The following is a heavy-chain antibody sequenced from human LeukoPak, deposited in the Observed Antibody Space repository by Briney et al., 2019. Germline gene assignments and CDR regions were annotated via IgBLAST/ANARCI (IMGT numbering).Heavy chain of an antibody. V-gene: IGHV3-30*18. CDR3: AKEGGWANYYYYYMDV. CDR2: ISYDGSNK. CDR1: GFTFSSYG. J-gene: IGHJ6*03. D-gene: IGHD6-19*01. Sequence: GRSLRLSCAASGFTFSSYGMHWVRQAPGKGLEWVAVISYDGSNKYYADSVKGRFTISRDNSKNTLYLQMNSLRAEDTAVYYCAKEGGWANYYYYYMDVWGKGTTVTVSS.